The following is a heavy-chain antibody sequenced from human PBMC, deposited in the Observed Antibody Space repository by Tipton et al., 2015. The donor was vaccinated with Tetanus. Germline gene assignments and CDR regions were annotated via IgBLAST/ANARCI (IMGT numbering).Heavy chain of an antibody. D-gene: IGHD5-18*01. CDR2: VYYSGRT. CDR3: ARMGFTYGQVVY. V-gene: IGHV4-30-4*01. Sequence: TLSLTCNVSGGSINTGDYYWSWIRQSPGKGLEWIGHVYYSGRTYSNPPLKSRVTISADMSKNQFSLKLTSVTAADTATYYCARMGFTYGQVVYWGQGTLVTVAS. CDR1: GGSINTGDYY. J-gene: IGHJ4*02.